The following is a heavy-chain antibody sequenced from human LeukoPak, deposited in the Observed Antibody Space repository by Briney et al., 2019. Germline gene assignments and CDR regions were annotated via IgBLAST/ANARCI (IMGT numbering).Heavy chain of an antibody. J-gene: IGHJ3*02. CDR1: GFTFSDYT. CDR3: ARARGGSPRDAFDI. D-gene: IGHD1-26*01. CDR2: ISSRSSFI. V-gene: IGHV3-21*01. Sequence: PGGSLRLSCAASGFTFSDYTMNWVRQAPGKGLEWVSSISSRSSFIFYADSVKGRFTISRDNAKNSLYLQMNSLRAEDTAVYYCARARGGSPRDAFDIWGQGTMVTVSS.